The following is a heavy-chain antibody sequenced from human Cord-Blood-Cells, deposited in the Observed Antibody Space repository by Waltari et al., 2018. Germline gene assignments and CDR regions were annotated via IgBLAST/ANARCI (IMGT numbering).Heavy chain of an antibody. CDR3: TRGWGSDAFDI. V-gene: IGHV3-49*05. D-gene: IGHD2-21*01. CDR1: GFTFGAYA. J-gene: IGHJ3*02. CDR2: IRSKAYGGRT. Sequence: EVQLVESGAGLVKPGRSLRPSCTASGFTFGAYALSWFRQAPGQGVEWVGFIRSKAYGGRTEYAASVKGRFTISRDESRSIAYRQMNSLKTEDTAVYYYTRGWGSDAFDICGQGTMVTVSS.